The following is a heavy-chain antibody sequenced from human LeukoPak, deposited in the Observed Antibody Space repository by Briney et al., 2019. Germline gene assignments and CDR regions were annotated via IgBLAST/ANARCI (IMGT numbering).Heavy chain of an antibody. CDR2: IYTSGST. CDR1: GGSISSGSYY. D-gene: IGHD3-22*01. J-gene: IGHJ3*02. CDR3: ARDQTTTYYYASSGYHDAFDI. Sequence: SETLSLTCTVSGGSISSGSYYWSWIRQPAGKGLEWIGRIYTSGSTNYNPSLKSRVTISVDTSKNQFSLKVSSVTAADTAVYYCARDQTTTYYYASSGYHDAFDIWGQGTMVTVSS. V-gene: IGHV4-61*02.